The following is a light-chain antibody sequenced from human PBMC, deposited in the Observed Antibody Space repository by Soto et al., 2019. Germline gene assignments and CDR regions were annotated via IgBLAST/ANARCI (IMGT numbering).Light chain of an antibody. CDR2: EDI. J-gene: IGLJ3*02. Sequence: QSALTQPASVSGSPGQSITISCTGTSSDVGSYDLVSWYQQHPGKAPKLMIYEDIRRPSGISNRFSGSKSGNTASLTISWLQAEDGADYYCCSYAGGTTFVVFGGGTKLTVL. CDR3: CSYAGGTTFVV. V-gene: IGLV2-23*02. CDR1: SSDVGSYDL.